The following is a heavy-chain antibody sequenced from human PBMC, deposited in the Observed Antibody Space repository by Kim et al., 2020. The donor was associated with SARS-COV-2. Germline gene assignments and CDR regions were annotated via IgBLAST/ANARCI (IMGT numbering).Heavy chain of an antibody. D-gene: IGHD4-17*01. CDR3: ARVDYGDYVLRTDY. V-gene: IGHV1-18*01. J-gene: IGHJ4*02. CDR1: GYTFTSYG. Sequence: ASVKVSCKASGYTFTSYGISWVRQAPGQGLEWMGWISAYNGNTNYAQKLQGRVTMTTDTSTSTAYMELRSLRSDDTAVYYCARVDYGDYVLRTDYWGQGTLVTVSS. CDR2: ISAYNGNT.